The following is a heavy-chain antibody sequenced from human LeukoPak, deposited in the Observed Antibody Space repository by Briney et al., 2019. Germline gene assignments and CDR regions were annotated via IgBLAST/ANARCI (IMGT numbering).Heavy chain of an antibody. CDR2: INTEGTST. J-gene: IGHJ5*02. Sequence: GGSLRLSCAASGFTFGNFWMHWVRQAPGKGLEWVSRINTEGTSTNYADSVKGRFTISRDNAKNTLYLQMNSLRAEDTAVYYCASRGSLPYNWFDPWGQGTLVTVSS. CDR1: GFTFGNFW. D-gene: IGHD2-15*01. V-gene: IGHV3-74*01. CDR3: ASRGSLPYNWFDP.